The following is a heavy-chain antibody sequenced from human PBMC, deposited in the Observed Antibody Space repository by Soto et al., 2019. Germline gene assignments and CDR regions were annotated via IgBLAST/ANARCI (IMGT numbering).Heavy chain of an antibody. D-gene: IGHD2-21*02. CDR3: TRQVVTETTLGHFDL. CDR2: IIPFFGTP. J-gene: IGHJ4*02. Sequence: QVHLVQSGAEVKKSGSSVRVSCTASGGTFTNDAISWVGQAPGQGLEWMGRIIPFFGTPDYSQSFQGRLTITAAESTVTAYMDLRSLRSDDTAVCYSTRQVVTETTLGHFDLWGQGTLVTVSS. CDR1: GGTFTNDA. V-gene: IGHV1-69*01.